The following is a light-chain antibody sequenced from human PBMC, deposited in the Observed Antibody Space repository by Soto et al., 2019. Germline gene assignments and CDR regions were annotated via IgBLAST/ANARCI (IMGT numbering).Light chain of an antibody. V-gene: IGLV2-8*01. CDR3: SSYAGSNKVV. J-gene: IGLJ2*01. Sequence: QSALTQPPSASGSPGQSVTISCTGTSSDVGGYNYVSWYQQHPGKAPKLMIYEVSKRPSGVPDRFSGSKSGNTASLTVSGLQAKDEADYYCSSYAGSNKVVFGGGTKVTVL. CDR1: SSDVGGYNY. CDR2: EVS.